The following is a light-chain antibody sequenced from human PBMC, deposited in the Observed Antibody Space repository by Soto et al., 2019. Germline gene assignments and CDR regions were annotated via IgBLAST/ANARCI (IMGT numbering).Light chain of an antibody. V-gene: IGLV2-14*03. J-gene: IGLJ1*01. CDR2: DVS. Sequence: QSVLTQPASVSRSPGQSITITCTGTSSDVGGYNYVSWYQQHPGKAPKVLISDVSNRPSGISNRFSGSKSGNTASLTISGLQAEDEADYYCSSYTSIDTWVFGTGTKVTVL. CDR1: SSDVGGYNY. CDR3: SSYTSIDTWV.